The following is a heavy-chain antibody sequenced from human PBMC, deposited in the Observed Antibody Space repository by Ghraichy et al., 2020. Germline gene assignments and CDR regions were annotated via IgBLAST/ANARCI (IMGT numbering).Heavy chain of an antibody. D-gene: IGHD6-6*01. J-gene: IGHJ6*02. Sequence: GGSLRLSCAASGFTFSSYWMSWVRQAPGKGLEWVANIKQDGSEKYYVDSVKGRFTISRDNAKNSLYLQMNSLRAEDTAVYYCARDQIAARHYYYYGMDVWGQGTTVTVSS. CDR2: IKQDGSEK. V-gene: IGHV3-7*01. CDR1: GFTFSSYW. CDR3: ARDQIAARHYYYYGMDV.